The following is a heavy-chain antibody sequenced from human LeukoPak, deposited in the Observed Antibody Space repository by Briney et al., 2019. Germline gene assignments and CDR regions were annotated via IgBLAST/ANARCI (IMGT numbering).Heavy chain of an antibody. CDR2: IFISETT. CDR3: APLSCGGDCY. J-gene: IGHJ4*02. CDR1: GASISSYY. Sequence: PSETLSLTCTVSGASISSYYWSWIRQPAGKGLDWIGHIFISETTKYNPSLKSRVTMSLDTSKNQFSLKLHSVTAADTAVYYCAPLSCGGDCYWGQGTLVTVSS. V-gene: IGHV4-4*07. D-gene: IGHD2-21*02.